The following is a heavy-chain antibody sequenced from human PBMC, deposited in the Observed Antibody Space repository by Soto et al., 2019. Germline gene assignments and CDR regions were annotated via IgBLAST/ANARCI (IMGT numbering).Heavy chain of an antibody. CDR1: GFTFSNYR. CDR3: TRDRDGLAY. CDR2: INSDGST. J-gene: IGHJ4*02. V-gene: IGHV3-74*01. Sequence: SGGSLRLSCAASGFTFSNYRMHWVRQAPGKGLVWVSSINSDGSTNYADSVKGRFTISRDNAKNTLYLQMNSLRVEDATIYYCTRDRDGLAYWGQGTLVTVSS.